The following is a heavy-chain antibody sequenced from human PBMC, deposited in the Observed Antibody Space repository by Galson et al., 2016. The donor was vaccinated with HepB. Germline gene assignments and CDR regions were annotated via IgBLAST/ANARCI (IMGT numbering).Heavy chain of an antibody. V-gene: IGHV3-30-3*01. CDR1: GFTFSSYA. D-gene: IGHD2-15*01. Sequence: SLRLSCAASGFTFSSYAMHWVRQAPGKGLEWVAVISFDGSNSFYADSVKGRFTISRDNPKNTLFLQMESLNTEDTAVFYCARDPLTVVVVAARGHDTFDMWGQGTMVTVSS. J-gene: IGHJ3*02. CDR3: ARDPLTVVVVAARGHDTFDM. CDR2: ISFDGSNS.